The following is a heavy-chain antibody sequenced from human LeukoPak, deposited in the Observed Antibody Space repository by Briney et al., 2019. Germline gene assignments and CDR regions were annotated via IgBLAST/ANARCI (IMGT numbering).Heavy chain of an antibody. Sequence: SETLSLTCTVSGGSISNYDRSWIRKSPGKGLEWIGYLYYSGTTNSNPSLKSRVPISVDTSKSQFSVELRSVTAEDRAVYYCAREDPQTTVPEGMDVWGQGTTVIVSS. CDR3: AREDPQTTVPEGMDV. CDR1: GGSISNYD. V-gene: IGHV4-59*01. D-gene: IGHD4-17*01. J-gene: IGHJ6*02. CDR2: LYYSGTT.